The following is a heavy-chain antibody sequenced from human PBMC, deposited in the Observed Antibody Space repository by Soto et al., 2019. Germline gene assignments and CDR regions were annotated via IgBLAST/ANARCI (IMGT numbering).Heavy chain of an antibody. J-gene: IGHJ6*02. D-gene: IGHD6-13*01. CDR3: ARGSSSSNYYYYYGMDV. CDR2: TYYRPKWYN. CDR1: GDSVSSNSAA. V-gene: IGHV6-1*01. Sequence: QTLSLTCAISGDSVSSNSAAWNWIRQSPSRGLEWLGRTYYRPKWYNDYAVSVKSRITINPDTSKNQFSLQLNSVTPEDTAVYYCARGSSSSNYYYYYGMDVWGQGTTVTVSS.